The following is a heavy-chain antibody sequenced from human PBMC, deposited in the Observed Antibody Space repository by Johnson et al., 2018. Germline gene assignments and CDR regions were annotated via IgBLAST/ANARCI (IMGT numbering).Heavy chain of an antibody. CDR3: ARGGGYDPIPGPLDVFDI. CDR2: IGTKGDT. Sequence: VQLVQSGGGLVHPGGSLRLSCAASGFAFSTYDMHWVRQTTGKGLEWVSAIGTKGDTYYPGSVKGRFTISREDAKNSLYLQMNSLGAGDTAVYYCARGGGYDPIPGPLDVFDIWGQGTMVTVSS. CDR1: GFAFSTYD. V-gene: IGHV3-13*01. D-gene: IGHD3-22*01. J-gene: IGHJ3*02.